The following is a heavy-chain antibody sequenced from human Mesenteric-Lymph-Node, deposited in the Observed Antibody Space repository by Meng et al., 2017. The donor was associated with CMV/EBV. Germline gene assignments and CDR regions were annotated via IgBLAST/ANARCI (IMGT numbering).Heavy chain of an antibody. D-gene: IGHD5-18*01. J-gene: IGHJ6*02. Sequence: GGSLRLSCTGSGFTFSSYTMNWVRQAPGKGLEWVSSISSGSSHIYSADSVKGRFTISRDNAKNSLYLQMNSLRAEDTAVYYCARDFHVDTAMVTYYYGMDVWGQGTTVTVSS. CDR3: ARDFHVDTAMVTYYYGMDV. CDR1: GFTFSSYT. CDR2: ISSGSSHI. V-gene: IGHV3-21*01.